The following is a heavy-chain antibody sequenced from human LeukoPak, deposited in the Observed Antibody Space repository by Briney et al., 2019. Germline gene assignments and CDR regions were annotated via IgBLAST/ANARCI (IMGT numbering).Heavy chain of an antibody. CDR1: GGSISSHY. Sequence: PSETLSLTCTVSGGSISSHYWSWIRQPLGKGLEWIGYIYYSGSTNYNPSLKSRVTISVDTSKNQFSLKVSSVTAADTAVYYCARRSIAAAGNYFDYWGQGTLVTVSS. J-gene: IGHJ4*02. D-gene: IGHD6-13*01. CDR3: ARRSIAAAGNYFDY. V-gene: IGHV4-59*08. CDR2: IYYSGST.